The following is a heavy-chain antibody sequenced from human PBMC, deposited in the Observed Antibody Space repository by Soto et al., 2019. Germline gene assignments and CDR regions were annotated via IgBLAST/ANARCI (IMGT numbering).Heavy chain of an antibody. CDR1: GGTFSSYT. D-gene: IGHD2-2*02. CDR3: AMEYCSSTSCYRDY. Sequence: QVQLVQSGAEVKKPGSSVKVSCKASGGTFSSYTISWVRQAPGQGLEWMGRIIPILGIANYAQKFQGRVTITADKSSSTDYMELSTLRSEDTAVYYCAMEYCSSTSCYRDYWGQGTLVTVSS. J-gene: IGHJ4*02. V-gene: IGHV1-69*02. CDR2: IIPILGIA.